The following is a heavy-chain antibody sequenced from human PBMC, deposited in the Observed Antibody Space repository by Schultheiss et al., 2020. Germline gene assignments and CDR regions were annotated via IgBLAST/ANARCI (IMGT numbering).Heavy chain of an antibody. CDR2: INHSGST. J-gene: IGHJ4*02. V-gene: IGHV4-31*03. CDR1: GFSLSTSGM. D-gene: IGHD2-15*01. CDR3: ARSSESHCAGGTCYGD. Sequence: SGPTLVKPTQTLTLTCTFSGFSLSTSGMCVSWIRQPPGKGLEWIGEINHSGSTNYNPSLKSRVTISVDTSKNQFSLQLNSVTPEDTAVYYCARSSESHCAGGTCYGDWGKGTLVTVSS.